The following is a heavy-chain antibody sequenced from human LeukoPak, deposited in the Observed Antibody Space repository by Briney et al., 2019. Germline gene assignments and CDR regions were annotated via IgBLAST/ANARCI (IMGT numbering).Heavy chain of an antibody. CDR3: ARGLHWNDFNWFDS. CDR1: GFTFTNFW. CDR2: IQTGGST. V-gene: IGHV3-74*01. Sequence: GGSLTLSCAASGFTFTNFWMDWVRQTPGKGLMWVSRIQTGGSTRYAESVKGRFTISRDNAKNTVYLQMNTLSAEDTAIYYCARGLHWNDFNWFDSWGQGTLVTVSS. J-gene: IGHJ5*01. D-gene: IGHD1-1*01.